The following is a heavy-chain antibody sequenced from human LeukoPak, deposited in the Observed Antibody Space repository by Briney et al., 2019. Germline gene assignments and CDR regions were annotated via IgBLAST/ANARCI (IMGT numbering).Heavy chain of an antibody. J-gene: IGHJ4*02. CDR2: ISYHGNNK. CDR3: ASRDGSRWAFDY. Sequence: GGSLRLTCAASGFTFSRNTMHWVRQAPGKGLEWVAVISYHGNNKYYADSVKGRFTISRDNSKNTLDLQMNSLRPEDTAVYYCASRDGSRWAFDYWGQGTLVTVSS. CDR1: GFTFSRNT. V-gene: IGHV3-30-3*01. D-gene: IGHD6-13*01.